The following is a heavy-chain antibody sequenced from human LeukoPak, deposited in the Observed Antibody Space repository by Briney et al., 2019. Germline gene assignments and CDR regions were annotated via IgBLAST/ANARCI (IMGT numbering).Heavy chain of an antibody. V-gene: IGHV3-74*01. CDR3: VSFYETY. CDR2: INSDGSWT. CDR1: GNYW. D-gene: IGHD2/OR15-2a*01. Sequence: GGSLRLSCAASGNYWMHWVRQASGKGLVWVSHINSDGSWTSYADSVKGRFTISKDNAKNTVYLQMNSLRAEDTAVYYCVSFYETYWGRGTLVTVSS. J-gene: IGHJ4*02.